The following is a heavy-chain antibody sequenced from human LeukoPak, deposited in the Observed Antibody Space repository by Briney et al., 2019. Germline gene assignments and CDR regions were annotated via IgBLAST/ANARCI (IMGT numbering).Heavy chain of an antibody. Sequence: GASVKVSCKASGYTFTGYYMHWVRQAPGQGLEWMGWINPNSGGTNYAQKFQGRVTMTRDTSISTAYMELSRLRSEDTAVYYCAREDYYDSGSIDYWGQGSLVTVSS. CDR1: GYTFTGYY. V-gene: IGHV1-2*02. J-gene: IGHJ4*02. CDR3: AREDYYDSGSIDY. D-gene: IGHD3-22*01. CDR2: INPNSGGT.